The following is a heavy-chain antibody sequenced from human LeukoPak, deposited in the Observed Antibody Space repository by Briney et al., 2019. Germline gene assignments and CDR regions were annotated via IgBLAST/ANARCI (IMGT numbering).Heavy chain of an antibody. Sequence: GGSLRLSCAASGFTFNTYAMHWVRQAPGKGLEWVATLSYDTINKYYADSVKGRFTISRDNSKNTLHLQMDSLRAEDTALYYCAKDIVATITGHTPLFDYWGQGTLVTVSS. CDR3: AKDIVATITGHTPLFDY. CDR1: GFTFNTYA. V-gene: IGHV3-30*18. J-gene: IGHJ4*02. CDR2: LSYDTINK. D-gene: IGHD5-12*01.